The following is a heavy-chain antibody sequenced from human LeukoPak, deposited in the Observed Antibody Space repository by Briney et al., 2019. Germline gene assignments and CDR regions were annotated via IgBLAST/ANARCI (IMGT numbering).Heavy chain of an antibody. CDR1: GYSFTSYW. CDR3: ARMSANWFDP. Sequence: GESLKISCEGSGYSFTSYWIGWVRQRPGKGLEWMGIIHAGDSNTRYSPPFQGQVTMSVDKSISTAYLRWSSVKASDTAMYYCARMSANWFDPWGQGTLVTVSS. V-gene: IGHV5-51*01. CDR2: IHAGDSNT. J-gene: IGHJ5*02. D-gene: IGHD6-25*01.